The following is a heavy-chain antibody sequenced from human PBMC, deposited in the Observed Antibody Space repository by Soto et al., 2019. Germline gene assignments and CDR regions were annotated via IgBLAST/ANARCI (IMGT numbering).Heavy chain of an antibody. V-gene: IGHV3-11*06. J-gene: IGHJ4*02. CDR1: GFTFSDYY. Sequence: QVQLVESGGGLVKPGGSLRLSCAASGFTFSDYYMSWIRQAPGKGLEWVSYISSSSSYTNYADSVKGRFTISRDNAKNSLYLQMNSLRAEDTAVYYCAREDRKGLTLHLFDYWGQGTLVTVSS. CDR2: ISSSSSYT. CDR3: AREDRKGLTLHLFDY.